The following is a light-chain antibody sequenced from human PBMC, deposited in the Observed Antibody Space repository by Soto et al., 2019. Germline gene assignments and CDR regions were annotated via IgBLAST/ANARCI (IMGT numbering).Light chain of an antibody. Sequence: QSVLTQPLSVSGSPGQSVTISCTGTSSDVGGYNRVSWYQQPPGKAPKLLIYDVSNRPSGGSTRFSGSKSGNTASLTISGLQAEDEADYYCTSYATGSAYVFGPVTRSPS. CDR2: DVS. J-gene: IGLJ1*01. CDR1: SSDVGGYNR. CDR3: TSYATGSAYV. V-gene: IGLV2-18*02.